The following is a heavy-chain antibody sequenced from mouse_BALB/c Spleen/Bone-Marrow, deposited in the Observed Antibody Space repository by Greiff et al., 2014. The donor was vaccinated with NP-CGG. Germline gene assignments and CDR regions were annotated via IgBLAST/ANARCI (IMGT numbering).Heavy chain of an antibody. Sequence: VQLQQSGPDLVKPSQSLSLTCTVTGYSITSGYSWHWVRQFPGNKLEWMGYIHYSGSTNYNPSLKSRISITRDTSKNQFFLQLNSVTTEDTATYYCARSTMITTVDYWAKASLSQSPQ. D-gene: IGHD2-4*01. V-gene: IGHV3-1*02. J-gene: IGHJ2*01. CDR2: IHYSGST. CDR3: ARSTMITTVDY. CDR1: GYSITSGYS.